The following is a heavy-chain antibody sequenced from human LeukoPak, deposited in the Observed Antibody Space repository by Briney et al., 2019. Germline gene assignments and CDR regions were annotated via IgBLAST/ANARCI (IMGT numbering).Heavy chain of an antibody. V-gene: IGHV3-53*01. D-gene: IGHD3-16*01. CDR1: GFTVSSNY. J-gene: IGHJ4*02. CDR2: IYGSGGT. CDR3: ARGSLFGSFDY. Sequence: PGGSLRLSCAASGFTVSSNYMSWVRQAPGKGLAWVSVIYGSGGTYYADSVKGRFTISRDNSKNTLYLQMNSLRAEDTAVYYCARGSLFGSFDYWGQGTLVTVSP.